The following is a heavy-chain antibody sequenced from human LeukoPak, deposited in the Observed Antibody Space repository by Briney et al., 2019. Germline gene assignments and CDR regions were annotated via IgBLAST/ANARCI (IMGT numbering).Heavy chain of an antibody. Sequence: GGSLRLSCAASGFTFSSYEMNWVRQAPGQGLEWVSYITNSGSTIYYADSVKGRFTISRDNAKNSLYLQMNSLRAEDTAVYYCARELSYYGSGSYYYYYYMDVWGKGTTVTISS. CDR2: ITNSGSTI. CDR1: GFTFSSYE. J-gene: IGHJ6*03. V-gene: IGHV3-48*03. CDR3: ARELSYYGSGSYYYYYYMDV. D-gene: IGHD3-10*01.